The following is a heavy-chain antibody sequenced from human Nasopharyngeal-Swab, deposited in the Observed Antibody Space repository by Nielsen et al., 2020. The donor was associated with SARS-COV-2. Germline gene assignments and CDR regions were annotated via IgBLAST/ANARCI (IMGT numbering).Heavy chain of an antibody. CDR3: ARADYQLDY. Sequence: WIRQPPGKGLEWIGEINHSGSTNYDPSLKSRVTISVDTSKNQFSLKLSSVTAADMAVYYCARADYQLDYWGQGTLVTVSS. V-gene: IGHV4-34*01. CDR2: INHSGST. D-gene: IGHD2-2*01. J-gene: IGHJ4*02.